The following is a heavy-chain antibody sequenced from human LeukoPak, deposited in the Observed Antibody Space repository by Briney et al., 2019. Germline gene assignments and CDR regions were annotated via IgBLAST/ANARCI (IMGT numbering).Heavy chain of an antibody. CDR3: GRGGPLAAIDI. Sequence: GGSLRLSCAASGFTLSNYCMHWVRQAPGKGLVWVSHIKGDGSHTVYADSVKGRFTISRDNAKNTLYLETHCLGAEDTALYYSGRGGPLAAIDIWGQGTMVTVSS. J-gene: IGHJ3*02. V-gene: IGHV3-74*01. CDR2: IKGDGSHT. CDR1: GFTLSNYC.